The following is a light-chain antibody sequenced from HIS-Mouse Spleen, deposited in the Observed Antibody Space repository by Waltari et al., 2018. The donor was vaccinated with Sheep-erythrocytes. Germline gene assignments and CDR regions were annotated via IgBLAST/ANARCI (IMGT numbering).Light chain of an antibody. CDR1: STDVGGYNY. Sequence: QSALTQPPSASGSPGPSVTIPCPGTSTDVGGYNYVPWYQQHPGKAPKLMIYEVSKRPSGVPDRFSGSKSGNTASLTVSGLQAEDEADYYCSSYAGSNNWVFGGGTKLTVL. CDR3: SSYAGSNNWV. J-gene: IGLJ3*02. CDR2: EVS. V-gene: IGLV2-8*01.